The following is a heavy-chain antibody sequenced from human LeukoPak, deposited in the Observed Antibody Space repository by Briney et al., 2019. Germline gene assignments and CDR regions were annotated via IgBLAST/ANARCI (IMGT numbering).Heavy chain of an antibody. D-gene: IGHD3-10*01. J-gene: IGHJ4*02. CDR1: GFIFSNYG. CDR3: AREGLISHYFDY. CDR2: IWYDGSKT. V-gene: IGHV3-33*01. Sequence: GGSLRLSCAASGFIFSNYGMHWVRQAPGKGLEWVAVIWYDGSKTYSADSVKGRFTISRDNSKNTLYLQMNSLRAEDTAVYYCAREGLISHYFDYWGQGTLVTVSS.